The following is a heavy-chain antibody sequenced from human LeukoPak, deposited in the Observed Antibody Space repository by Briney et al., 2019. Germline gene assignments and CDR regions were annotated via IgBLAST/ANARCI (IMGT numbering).Heavy chain of an antibody. J-gene: IGHJ6*03. V-gene: IGHV1-2*02. Sequence: ASVKVSCKASGYTFTGYYMHWVRQAPGQGLEWMGWINPNSGGTNYAQKFQGRVTMTRDTSISTAYMELSRLRSDDTAVYYCARGAPPLTTTRRKFPDYMDVWGKGTTVTVSS. CDR2: INPNSGGT. D-gene: IGHD4-17*01. CDR3: ARGAPPLTTTRRKFPDYMDV. CDR1: GYTFTGYY.